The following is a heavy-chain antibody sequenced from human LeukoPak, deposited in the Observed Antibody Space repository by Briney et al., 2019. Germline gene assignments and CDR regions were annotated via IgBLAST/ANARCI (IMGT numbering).Heavy chain of an antibody. J-gene: IGHJ4*02. CDR3: VHIDFWNIPGLLDF. CDR1: GFSLSSSGEA. D-gene: IGHD3-3*01. Sequence: SGPTLVKPTQTLTLTCTFSGFSLSSSGEAVGWIRQPPGKTVHWLTLIYWNDNKIYSPSLRSRVTITKDTSKNQVVLTMTNMDPGDTATYYCVHIDFWNIPGLLDFWGQGILVTVSS. V-gene: IGHV2-5*01. CDR2: IYWNDNK.